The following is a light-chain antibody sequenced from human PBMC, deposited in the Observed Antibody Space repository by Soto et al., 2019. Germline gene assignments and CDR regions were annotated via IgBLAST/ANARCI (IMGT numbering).Light chain of an antibody. CDR2: SAS. Sequence: VVTQSPGTLSLTTGETATLSSRVSHAVSSCYLAWYQQKPGQAPRLLIYSASSRATGVPTRFSGTGSGADYTLTISRLEPEDSAVYYCQQYAYPFWTFGQGSKVDIK. J-gene: IGKJ1*01. V-gene: IGKV3-20*01. CDR1: HAVSSCY. CDR3: QQYAYPFWT.